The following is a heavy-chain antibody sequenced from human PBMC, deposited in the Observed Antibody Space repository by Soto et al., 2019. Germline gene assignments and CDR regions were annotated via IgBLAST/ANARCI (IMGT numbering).Heavy chain of an antibody. CDR1: GASVRDSNYY. CDR2: VYYRGTN. CDR3: SRHSGPLTIGGAGLDS. Sequence: QLHLQESGPGLVKPSETLSLTCIVSGASVRDSNYYWGWIRQSPGKGLEWIGSVYYRGTNYYNTSPQTQFTITADTSKTQCSLNLRSVTATDTAVYYWSRHSGPLTIGGAGLDSWGQGARFTVPS. V-gene: IGHV4-39*01. J-gene: IGHJ5*01. D-gene: IGHD3-10*01.